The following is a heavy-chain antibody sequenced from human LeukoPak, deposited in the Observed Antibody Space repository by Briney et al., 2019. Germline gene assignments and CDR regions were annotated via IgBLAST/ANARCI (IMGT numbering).Heavy chain of an antibody. CDR3: ARDSLYGDSNGSYYFDY. J-gene: IGHJ4*02. CDR2: IWYDGSNK. Sequence: PGGSLRLPCAASGFTFSSYGMHWVRQALGKGLEWVAVIWYDGSNKYYADSVKGRFTISRDNSKNTLYLQMNSLRAEDTAVYYCARDSLYGDSNGSYYFDYWGQGTLVTVSS. D-gene: IGHD4-17*01. CDR1: GFTFSSYG. V-gene: IGHV3-33*01.